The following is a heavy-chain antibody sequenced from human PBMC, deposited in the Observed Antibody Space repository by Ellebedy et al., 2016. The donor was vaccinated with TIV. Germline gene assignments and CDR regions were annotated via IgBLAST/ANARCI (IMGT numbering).Heavy chain of an antibody. Sequence: GESLKISCAASGFSFSDYYMGWIRQAPGKGLEWVSVVYSDDSIYYADSVKGRFIISREGYKNTQYLQMNSLRAEDTAVYYCASRGYSYAPAAWGQGSLVSVSS. CDR3: ASRGYSYAPAA. CDR2: VYSDDSI. D-gene: IGHD5-18*01. J-gene: IGHJ5*02. CDR1: GFSFSDYY. V-gene: IGHV3-53*01.